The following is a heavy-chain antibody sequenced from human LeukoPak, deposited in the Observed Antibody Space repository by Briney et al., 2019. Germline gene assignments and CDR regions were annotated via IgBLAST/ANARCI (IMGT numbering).Heavy chain of an antibody. CDR3: ARHGSVTTPFDY. J-gene: IGHJ4*02. V-gene: IGHV4-59*08. CDR1: GGSIRSYY. Sequence: SETLSLTCSVSGGSIRSYYWSWIRQPPGKGLEWIGYIYYSGSTNHNSSIKSRVTISVDTSKNQSSLRLSSVTAADTAVYYCARHGSVTTPFDYWGQGTLVTVSS. D-gene: IGHD4-17*01. CDR2: IYYSGST.